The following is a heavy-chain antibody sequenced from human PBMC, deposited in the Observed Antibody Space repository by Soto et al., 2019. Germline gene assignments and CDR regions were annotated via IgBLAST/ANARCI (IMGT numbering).Heavy chain of an antibody. Sequence: SETLSLTCTVSGGSISGSTDYWSWIRQPPGRGLEWIGYIYYNGRSNSNPSLKSRISMSVDTSKNQFSLRLRSVTAADTAVYYCAKINAVRWFDTWGQGTLVTVSS. CDR1: GGSISGSTDY. J-gene: IGHJ5*02. V-gene: IGHV4-61*01. CDR3: AKINAVRWFDT. D-gene: IGHD4-4*01. CDR2: IYYNGRS.